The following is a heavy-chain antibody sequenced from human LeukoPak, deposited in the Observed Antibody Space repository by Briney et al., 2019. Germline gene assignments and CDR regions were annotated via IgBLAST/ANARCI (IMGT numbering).Heavy chain of an antibody. D-gene: IGHD5-24*01. J-gene: IGHJ4*02. CDR1: GFTFSNYE. CDR3: ARTSLSGDGYKVGYFDS. V-gene: IGHV3-23*01. CDR2: ISGSGGRT. Sequence: GGSLRLSCAASGFTFSNYEMNWVRQAPGKGLEWVSVISGSGGRTDYADSVKGRFTISRDHSKNTLYLQMSSLTAADTAVYYCARTSLSGDGYKVGYFDSWGQGTLVTVSS.